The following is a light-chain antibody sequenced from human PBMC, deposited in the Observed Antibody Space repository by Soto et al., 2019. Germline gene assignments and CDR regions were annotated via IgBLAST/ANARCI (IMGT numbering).Light chain of an antibody. CDR2: SDN. Sequence: QSVLTQPPSASGPPGQRVTISCSGSHSHIGRNAVNWYQQLPGTAPRLLISSDNRRPSGVPDRFSASKSGTSASLAISGLQSDDEADYYCAAWDDSLIGIWVFGGGTKVTVL. CDR1: HSHIGRNA. CDR3: AAWDDSLIGIWV. J-gene: IGLJ3*02. V-gene: IGLV1-44*01.